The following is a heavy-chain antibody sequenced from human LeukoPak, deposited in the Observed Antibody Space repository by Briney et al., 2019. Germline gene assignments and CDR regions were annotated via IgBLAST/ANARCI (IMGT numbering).Heavy chain of an antibody. CDR3: ARRGLTGSYYYGMDV. CDR2: IYPGDSDT. D-gene: IGHD3-9*01. Sequence: GESLKISCKGSGYIFTTYWIGWVRQMPGKGLEWMGIIYPGDSDTRYSPSFQGQVTISADKSISTAYLQWSSLKASDTAIYYCARRGLTGSYYYGMDVWGQGTTVTVSS. V-gene: IGHV5-51*01. CDR1: GYIFTTYW. J-gene: IGHJ6*02.